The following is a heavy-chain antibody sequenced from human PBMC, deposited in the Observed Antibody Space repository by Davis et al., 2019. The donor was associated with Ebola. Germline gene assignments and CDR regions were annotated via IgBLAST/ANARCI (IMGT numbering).Heavy chain of an antibody. CDR1: GFTFDDYA. CDR3: GKDQGSSGWAIES. Sequence: SLKISCAASGFTFDDYAMHWVRQAPGKGLEWVSGISWNSGDINYADSVKGRFTISRDNVKNFLYLQMNSLRAEDSALYYCGKDQGSSGWAIESWGQGTLVTVSS. V-gene: IGHV3-9*01. CDR2: ISWNSGDI. J-gene: IGHJ4*02. D-gene: IGHD6-19*01.